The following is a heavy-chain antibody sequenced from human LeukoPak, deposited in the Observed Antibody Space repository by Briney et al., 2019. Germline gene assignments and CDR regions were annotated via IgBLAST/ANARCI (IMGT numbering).Heavy chain of an antibody. J-gene: IGHJ2*01. Sequence: PSETLSLTCTVSGGSISSGDYYWSWIRQHPWKGLEWIGYTHYSRSAYYNPSLKSRVTISVDTSKSQFSLKLSSVTAADTAVYYCARAIQTPNGFVWHFDLRGRGTLVTVSS. CDR2: THYSRSA. D-gene: IGHD2-8*01. CDR3: ARAIQTPNGFVWHFDL. V-gene: IGHV4-31*03. CDR1: GGSISSGDYY.